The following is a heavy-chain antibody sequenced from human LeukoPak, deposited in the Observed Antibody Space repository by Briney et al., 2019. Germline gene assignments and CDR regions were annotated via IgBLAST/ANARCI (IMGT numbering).Heavy chain of an antibody. V-gene: IGHV3-23*01. CDR1: GFTFSTFA. D-gene: IGHD2-8*02. CDR3: ATYRQVLLPFES. CDR2: IFPSGGEI. J-gene: IGHJ4*02. Sequence: GGSLRFSCAASGFTFSTFAMIWVRQPPGKGLEWVSSIFPSGGEIHYADSVRGRFTISRDNSKSTLSLQMNSLRAEDTAIYYCATYRQVLLPFESWGQGTLVTVSS.